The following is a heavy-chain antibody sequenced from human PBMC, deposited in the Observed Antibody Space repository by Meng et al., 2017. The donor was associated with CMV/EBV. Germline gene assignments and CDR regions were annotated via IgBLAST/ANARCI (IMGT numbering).Heavy chain of an antibody. D-gene: IGHD3-3*01. CDR3: ARTSGPYDFWSGYRPYYFDY. Sequence: QGHLQESGPGLVKPSRTLSLTCTVSGGSISSYYWSWIRQPPGKGLEWIGYIYYSGSTNYNPSLKSRVTISVDTSKNQFSLKLSSVTAADTAVYYCARTSGPYDFWSGYRPYYFDYWGQGTLVTVSS. V-gene: IGHV4-59*01. CDR2: IYYSGST. CDR1: GGSISSYY. J-gene: IGHJ4*02.